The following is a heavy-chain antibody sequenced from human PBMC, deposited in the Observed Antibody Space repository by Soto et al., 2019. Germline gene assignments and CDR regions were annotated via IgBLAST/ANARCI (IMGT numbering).Heavy chain of an antibody. CDR2: IYYSGST. J-gene: IGHJ3*02. D-gene: IGHD3-16*01. Sequence: QLQLQESGPGLVKPSETLSLTCTVSGGSISSSSYYWGWIRQPPGKGLEWIGSIYYSGSTYYNPSLKSRVTISVDTSKNQFSLKLSSVTAADTAVYYCARPLNVFGPYDAFDIWGQGTMVTVSS. CDR3: ARPLNVFGPYDAFDI. V-gene: IGHV4-39*01. CDR1: GGSISSSSYY.